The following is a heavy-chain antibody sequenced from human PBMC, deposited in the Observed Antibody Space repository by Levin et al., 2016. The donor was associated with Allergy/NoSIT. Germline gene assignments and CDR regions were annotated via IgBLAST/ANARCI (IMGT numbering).Heavy chain of an antibody. CDR2: ISWNSVNI. CDR1: GFTFDDYA. D-gene: IGHD4-23*01. J-gene: IGHJ3*02. V-gene: IGHV3-9*01. CDR3: AKGRKTHGGNSADALDI. Sequence: GGSLRLSCAASGFTFDDYAMHWVRQTPGKGLEWVSGISWNSVNIGYADSVKGRFNIFRDNANNSLYLQMNSLRAEDTALYYCAKGRKTHGGNSADALDIWGQGTLVTVSS.